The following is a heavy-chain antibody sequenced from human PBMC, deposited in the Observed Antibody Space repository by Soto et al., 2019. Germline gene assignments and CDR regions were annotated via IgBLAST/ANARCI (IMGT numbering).Heavy chain of an antibody. D-gene: IGHD5-12*01. CDR1: GGSISSYY. CDR3: ARDQFYSGYDFSSHHYMDV. V-gene: IGHV4-59*01. Sequence: QVQLQESGPGLVKPSETLSLTCTVSGGSISSYYWSWIRQPPGKGLEWIGYIYYSGSTNYNPSLKSRVTISVDTSKNQFSLKLSSVTAADTAVYYCARDQFYSGYDFSSHHYMDVWGKGTTVTVSS. J-gene: IGHJ6*03. CDR2: IYYSGST.